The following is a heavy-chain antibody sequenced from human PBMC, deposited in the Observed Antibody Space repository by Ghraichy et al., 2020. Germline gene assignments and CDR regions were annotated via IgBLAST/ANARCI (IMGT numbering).Heavy chain of an antibody. CDR2: IYYSGST. J-gene: IGHJ4*02. CDR1: GGSISSYY. D-gene: IGHD6-13*01. V-gene: IGHV4-59*01. Sequence: SETLSLTCTVSGGSISSYYWSWIRQPPGKGLEWIGYIYYSGSTNYNPSLKSRVTISVDTSKNQFSLKLSSVTAADTAVYYCAGQRRGGGAAATIGLWGQGTLVTVSS. CDR3: AGQRRGGGAAATIGL.